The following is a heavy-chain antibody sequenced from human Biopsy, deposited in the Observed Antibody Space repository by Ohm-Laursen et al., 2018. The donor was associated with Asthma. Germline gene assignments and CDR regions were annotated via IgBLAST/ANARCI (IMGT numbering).Heavy chain of an antibody. J-gene: IGHJ4*02. CDR3: VRHQYSSSWSTFDY. V-gene: IGHV4-39*01. CDR1: GGSITSSSYY. Sequence: GTLSLTCVVSGGSITSSSYYWGWIRQPPGKGMEWIRSMYHSGSPYYHPSLKSRATISVDTSKNQLSLKMSSVTAADTAVYFCVRHQYSSSWSTFDYWGQGALVTVSS. CDR2: MYHSGSP. D-gene: IGHD3-22*01.